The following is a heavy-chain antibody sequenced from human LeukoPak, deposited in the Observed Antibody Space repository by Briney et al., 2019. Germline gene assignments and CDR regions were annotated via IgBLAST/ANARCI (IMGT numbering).Heavy chain of an antibody. CDR2: IYYSGST. Sequence: SETLSLTCTVSGGSISSSSYYWSWIRQPPGKGLEWIGYIYYSGSTNYNPSLKSRVTISVDTSKNQFSLKLSSVTAADTAVYYCARDPYWEWPGAFDIWGQGTMVTVSS. V-gene: IGHV4-61*01. CDR3: ARDPYWEWPGAFDI. J-gene: IGHJ3*02. CDR1: GGSISSSSYY. D-gene: IGHD3-3*01.